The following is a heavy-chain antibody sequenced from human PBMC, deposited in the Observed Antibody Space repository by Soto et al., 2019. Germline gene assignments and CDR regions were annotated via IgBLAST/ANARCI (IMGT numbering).Heavy chain of an antibody. CDR3: AHRPTGYYGLDV. J-gene: IGHJ6*02. CDR2: IFWDDDK. V-gene: IGHV2-5*02. CDR1: GFSLSTRGVA. Sequence: QITLKEAGPTLVKPTQTLTLTCTFSGFSLSTRGVAVGWIRQPPGKALEWLALIFWDDDKRYSPSLKSRLTITKGTSKNQVVITVANMDPVDTATYYCAHRPTGYYGLDVWGQGTTVTVSS.